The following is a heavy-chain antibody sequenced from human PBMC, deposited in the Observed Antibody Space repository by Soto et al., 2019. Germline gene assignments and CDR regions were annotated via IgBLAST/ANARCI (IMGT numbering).Heavy chain of an antibody. CDR1: GFTFSSYA. J-gene: IGHJ3*02. D-gene: IGHD5-12*01. CDR3: AIDGLRQYAFDI. V-gene: IGHV3-64*01. Sequence: EVQLVESGGGLVQPGGSLRLSCAASGFTFSSYAMHWVRQARGKGLEYVSAISSNGGSTYYANSVKGRFTISRDKSNNTLYLQMGSLRAEDMAVYYCAIDGLRQYAFDIWGQGTMVTVSS. CDR2: ISSNGGST.